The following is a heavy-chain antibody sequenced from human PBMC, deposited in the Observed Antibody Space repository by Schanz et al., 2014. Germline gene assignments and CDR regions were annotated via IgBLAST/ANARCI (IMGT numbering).Heavy chain of an antibody. CDR2: ISGSGGST. CDR3: AKDLLYGAPMPLNHLVY. Sequence: EVQLLESGGGLVQPGGSLRLSCAASGFTFSSYAMSWVRQAPGKGLEWVSGISGSGGSTYYADSVKGRFTISRDNSKNTLYLQMNSLRAEDTAVYYCAKDLLYGAPMPLNHLVYWGQGTLVTVSS. CDR1: GFTFSSYA. J-gene: IGHJ4*02. V-gene: IGHV3-23*01. D-gene: IGHD2-2*01.